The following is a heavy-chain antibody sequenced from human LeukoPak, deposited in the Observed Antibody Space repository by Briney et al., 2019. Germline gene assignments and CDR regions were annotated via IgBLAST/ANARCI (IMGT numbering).Heavy chain of an antibody. V-gene: IGHV1-2*02. D-gene: IGHD3-10*01. J-gene: IGHJ4*02. CDR3: ARGRITMVRGVYLDY. CDR2: INPNSGGT. CDR1: GYTFTGYY. Sequence: ASVEVSCKASGYTFTGYYMHWVRQAPGQGLEWMGWINPNSGGTNYAQKFQGRVTMTRDTSISTAYMELSRLRSDGTAVYYCARGRITMVRGVYLDYWGQGTLVTVSS.